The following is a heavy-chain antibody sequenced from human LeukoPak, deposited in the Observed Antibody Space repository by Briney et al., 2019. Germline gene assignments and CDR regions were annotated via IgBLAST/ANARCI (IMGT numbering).Heavy chain of an antibody. CDR2: IYYSGST. V-gene: IGHV4-59*08. CDR1: GGAISSYY. J-gene: IGHJ5*02. Sequence: SETLSLTCTVSGGAISSYYWSWIRQPPGKGLEWVGYIYYSGSTNYNPSLKSRVTISVDTSKNQFSPKLSSVTAADTAVYYCARTQYGSGRASIWFDPWGQGTLVTVSS. CDR3: ARTQYGSGRASIWFDP. D-gene: IGHD3-10*01.